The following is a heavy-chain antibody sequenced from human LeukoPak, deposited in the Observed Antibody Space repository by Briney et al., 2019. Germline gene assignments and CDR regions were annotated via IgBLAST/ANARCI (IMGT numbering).Heavy chain of an antibody. CDR3: ARVNLPYYYDSSGLDY. J-gene: IGHJ4*02. V-gene: IGHV1-24*01. Sequence: ASVKVSCKVSGYTLTELSMHWVRQAPGKGLEWMGGFDPEDGETIYAQKFQGRVTMTEDTSTDTAYMELSSLRSEDTAVYYCARVNLPYYYDSSGLDYWGQGTLVTVSS. CDR2: FDPEDGET. CDR1: GYTLTELS. D-gene: IGHD3-22*01.